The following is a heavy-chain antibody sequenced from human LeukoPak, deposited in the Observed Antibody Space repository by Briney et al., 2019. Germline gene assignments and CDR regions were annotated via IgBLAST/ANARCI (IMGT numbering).Heavy chain of an antibody. CDR1: GFTFSGSA. CDR3: TSLGYSYGYYYYYMDV. CDR2: IRSKANSYAT. Sequence: GGSLRLSCAASGFTFSGSAMHWVRQASGKGLEWVGRIRSKANSYATAYAASVKGRFTISRDDSKNTAYLQMNSLKTEDTAVYYCTSLGYSYGYYYYYMDVWGKGTTVTVSS. V-gene: IGHV3-73*01. J-gene: IGHJ6*03. D-gene: IGHD5-18*01.